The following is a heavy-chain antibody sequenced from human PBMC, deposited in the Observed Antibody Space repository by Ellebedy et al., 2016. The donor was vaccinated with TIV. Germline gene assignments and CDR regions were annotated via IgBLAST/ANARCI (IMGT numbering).Heavy chain of an antibody. CDR2: INADNGTT. CDR1: GDTFTRYA. D-gene: IGHD6-6*01. J-gene: IGHJ3*02. V-gene: IGHV1-3*01. CDR3: ARDRPTIEYSRTTGAFDI. Sequence: ASVKVSCKTSGDTFTRYAMHWVRQAPGQRLEWMGRINADNGTTEYSQKFQGRVTITRDTSASTAYMELSSLRSEDTAVYYCARDRPTIEYSRTTGAFDIWGQGTMVTVSS.